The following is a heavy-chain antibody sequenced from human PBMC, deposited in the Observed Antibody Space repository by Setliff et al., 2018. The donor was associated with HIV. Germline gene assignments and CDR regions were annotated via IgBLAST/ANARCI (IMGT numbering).Heavy chain of an antibody. J-gene: IGHJ4*02. CDR2: ISSRGSTI. CDR1: GFTFSDYY. V-gene: IGHV3-11*01. CDR3: AKDHATSSWFTALLDY. D-gene: IGHD6-13*01. Sequence: GGSLRLSCAASGFTFSDYYMSWIRQAPGKGLEWVSYISSRGSTIYYADSVKGRFTISRDNAKNSLYLQMNTLRAEDTAVYYCAKDHATSSWFTALLDYWGQGALVTVLL.